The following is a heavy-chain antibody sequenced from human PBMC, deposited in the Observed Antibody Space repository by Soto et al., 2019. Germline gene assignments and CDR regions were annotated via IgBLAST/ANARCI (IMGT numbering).Heavy chain of an antibody. Sequence: ASVKVSCKASGYTFINHNVHWVRQAPGQGLEWMGKVNARGGSTNDAQELQGRVTMTWDTSTSTVYMELGSLRSEDTAVYYCARGSNHDSSGFGDSDYYGKDVWGQGTTVTVSS. CDR2: VNARGGST. D-gene: IGHD3-22*01. CDR3: ARGSNHDSSGFGDSDYYGKDV. CDR1: GYTFINHN. J-gene: IGHJ6*02. V-gene: IGHV1-46*01.